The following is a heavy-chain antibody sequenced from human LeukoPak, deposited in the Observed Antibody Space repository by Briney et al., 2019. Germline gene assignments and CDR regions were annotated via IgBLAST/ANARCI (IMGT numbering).Heavy chain of an antibody. CDR3: ARDRSFSSPDAFDI. CDR2: IIPIFGTA. J-gene: IGHJ3*02. V-gene: IGHV1-69*05. D-gene: IGHD6-6*01. Sequence: SVKVSCKASGYTFTSYYMHWVRQAPGQGLEWMGGIIPIFGTANYAQKFQGRVTITTDESTSTVYMELSSLRSEDTAVYYCARDRSFSSPDAFDIWGQGTMVTVSS. CDR1: GYTFTSYY.